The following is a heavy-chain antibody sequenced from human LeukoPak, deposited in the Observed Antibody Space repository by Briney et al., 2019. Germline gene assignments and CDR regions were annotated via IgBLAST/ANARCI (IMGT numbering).Heavy chain of an antibody. CDR1: GGTFSSYA. CDR3: AREYQEHYYYYMDV. V-gene: IGHV1-69*06. J-gene: IGHJ6*03. CDR2: IIPIFGTA. Sequence: GASVKVSCKASGGTFSSYAISWVRQAPGQGLEWMGGIIPIFGTANYAQKFQGRVTITADKSTSTAYMELSSLRSEDTAVYYCAREYQEHYYYYMDVWGKGTTVTVSS. D-gene: IGHD1-1*01.